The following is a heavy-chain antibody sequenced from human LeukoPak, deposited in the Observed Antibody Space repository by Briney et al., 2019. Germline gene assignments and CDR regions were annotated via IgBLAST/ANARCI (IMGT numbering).Heavy chain of an antibody. CDR1: GFTFSSYW. CDR2: ISGSGNST. D-gene: IGHD2-15*01. V-gene: IGHV3-23*01. Sequence: GGSLRLSCAASGFTFSSYWMSWVRQAPGKGLEWVSLISGSGNSTYYADSVKGRFTISRDNSKNTLYLQMNSLRAEDTAVYYCAKVLVLVSANRYYFDYWGQGTLVTVPS. J-gene: IGHJ4*02. CDR3: AKVLVLVSANRYYFDY.